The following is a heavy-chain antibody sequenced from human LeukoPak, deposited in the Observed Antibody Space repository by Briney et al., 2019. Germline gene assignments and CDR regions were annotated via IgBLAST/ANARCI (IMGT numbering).Heavy chain of an antibody. CDR1: GYTVTELS. Sequence: GASVKVSCKVSGYTVTELSMHWVRQSPGKGLEWMGGFHPEDGETIYAQKFQGRVTMTEDTSTDTAYMELSSLRSEDTAVYYCATESVMVRGVIIGLRGFDPWGQGTLVTVSS. CDR3: ATESVMVRGVIIGLRGFDP. V-gene: IGHV1-24*01. D-gene: IGHD3-10*01. J-gene: IGHJ5*02. CDR2: FHPEDGET.